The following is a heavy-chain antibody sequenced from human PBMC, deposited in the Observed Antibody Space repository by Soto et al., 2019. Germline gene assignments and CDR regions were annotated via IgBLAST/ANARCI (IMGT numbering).Heavy chain of an antibody. CDR2: IYHSGST. D-gene: IGHD6-19*01. V-gene: IGHV4-38-2*02. J-gene: IGHJ4*02. Sequence: PSETLSLTCAVSGYSISSGYYWGWIRQPPGKGLEWIGSIYHSGSTYYNPSLKGRVTISVDTSKNQFSLKLSSVTAADTAVYYCARDVAVAGRPGSLNYWGQGTLVTVSS. CDR3: ARDVAVAGRPGSLNY. CDR1: GYSISSGYY.